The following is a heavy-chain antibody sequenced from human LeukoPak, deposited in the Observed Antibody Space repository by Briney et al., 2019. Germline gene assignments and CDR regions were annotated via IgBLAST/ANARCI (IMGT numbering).Heavy chain of an antibody. CDR2: IKSKTDGGTT. V-gene: IGHV3-15*01. CDR3: TTEGGDYGASDAFDI. D-gene: IGHD4-17*01. CDR1: GFTFSSYA. J-gene: IGHJ3*02. Sequence: TGGSLRLSCAASGFTFSSYAMSWVRQAPGKGLEWVGRIKSKTDGGTTDYAAPVKGRFTISRDDSKNTLYLQMNSLKAEDTAVYYCTTEGGDYGASDAFDIWGQGTMVTVSS.